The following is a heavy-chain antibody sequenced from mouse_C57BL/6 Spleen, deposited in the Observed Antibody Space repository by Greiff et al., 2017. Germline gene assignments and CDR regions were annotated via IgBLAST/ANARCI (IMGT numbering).Heavy chain of an antibody. CDR1: GFTFSDYY. Sequence: EVKLVESGGGLVQPGGSLKLSCAASGFTFSDYYMYWVRQTPEKRLEWVAYISNGGGSTYYPDTVKGRFTISRDNAKNTLYLQMSRLKSEDTAMYCCARGGSNYGCFDDWGQGTTLTVSS. CDR3: ARGGSNYGCFDD. D-gene: IGHD2-5*01. J-gene: IGHJ2*01. V-gene: IGHV5-12*01. CDR2: ISNGGGST.